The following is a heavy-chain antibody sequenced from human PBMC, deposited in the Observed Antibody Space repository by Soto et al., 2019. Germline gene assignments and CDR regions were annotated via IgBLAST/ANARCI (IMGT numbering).Heavy chain of an antibody. CDR3: ARAFQYYDILTGYSRLWPNWFDP. V-gene: IGHV1-18*01. Sequence: GASVKVSCKASGYTFTSYGISWVRQAPGQGLEWMGWISAYNGNTNYAQKLQGRVTMTTDTSTSTAYMELRSLRSDDTAVYYCARAFQYYDILTGYSRLWPNWFDPWGQGTLVTVSS. D-gene: IGHD3-9*01. J-gene: IGHJ5*02. CDR1: GYTFTSYG. CDR2: ISAYNGNT.